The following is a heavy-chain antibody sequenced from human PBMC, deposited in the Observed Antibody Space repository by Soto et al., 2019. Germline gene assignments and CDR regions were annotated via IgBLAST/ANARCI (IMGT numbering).Heavy chain of an antibody. J-gene: IGHJ5*02. CDR3: ARMRADWNYEGHWFDP. CDR1: GGSISSGGYY. Sequence: ASETLSLPCTVSGGSISSGGYYWSWIRQHPGKGLEWIGYIYYSGSTYYNPSLKSRVTISVDTSKNQFSLKLSSVTAADTAVYYCARMRADWNYEGHWFDPWGQGTLVTVSS. D-gene: IGHD1-7*01. CDR2: IYYSGST. V-gene: IGHV4-31*03.